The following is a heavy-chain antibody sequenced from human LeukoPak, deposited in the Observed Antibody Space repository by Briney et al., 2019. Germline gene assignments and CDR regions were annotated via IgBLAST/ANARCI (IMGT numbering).Heavy chain of an antibody. J-gene: IGHJ4*02. D-gene: IGHD3-22*01. Sequence: ASVKVSCKASGYTFTSYDINWVRQATGQGLEWMGWMNPNSGNTGYAQKFQGRVTMTRNTSISTAYMELSSLRSEDTAVYYCARGTIQLWPIDYYDSSAFDYWGQGTLVTVSS. CDR3: ARGTIQLWPIDYYDSSAFDY. CDR1: GYTFTSYD. CDR2: MNPNSGNT. V-gene: IGHV1-8*01.